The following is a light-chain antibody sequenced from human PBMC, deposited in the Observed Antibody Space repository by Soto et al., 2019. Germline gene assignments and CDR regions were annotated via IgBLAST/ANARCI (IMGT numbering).Light chain of an antibody. CDR2: NAS. Sequence: EIVLTQSPATLSLFPGERATLSCRAGQSVRTYLAWFQQKPGQAPRLLISNASNRATGIPARFSGSGSVIDFTLTISGLEAEDSAVYYCHQRSSWPRTFGGGTKVEI. J-gene: IGKJ4*01. V-gene: IGKV3-11*01. CDR1: QSVRTY. CDR3: HQRSSWPRT.